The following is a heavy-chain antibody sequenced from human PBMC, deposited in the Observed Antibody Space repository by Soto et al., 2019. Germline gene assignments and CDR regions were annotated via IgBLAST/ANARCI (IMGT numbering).Heavy chain of an antibody. CDR3: ARTDSSGYYNNWFDP. J-gene: IGHJ5*02. D-gene: IGHD3-22*01. CDR2: ISYDGSNK. Sequence: GGSLRLSCAASGFTFSSYAMHWVRQAPGKGLEWVAVISYDGSNKYYADSVKGRFTISRDNSKNTLYLQMNSLRAEDTAVYYCARTDSSGYYNNWFDPWGQVTLVTVSS. V-gene: IGHV3-30-3*01. CDR1: GFTFSSYA.